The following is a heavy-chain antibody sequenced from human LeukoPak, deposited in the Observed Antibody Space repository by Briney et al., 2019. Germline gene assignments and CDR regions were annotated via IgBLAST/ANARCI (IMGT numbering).Heavy chain of an antibody. D-gene: IGHD1-7*01. CDR3: ARDKVTITETTAGRIWFDP. Sequence: GASVKVSCKASGYTFTSYYMHWVRQAPGQGLEWMGIINPSGGSTSYAQKFQGRVTMTRDMSTSTVYMELSSLRSEDTAVYYCARDKVTITETTAGRIWFDPWGQGTLVTVSS. CDR2: INPSGGST. CDR1: GYTFTSYY. V-gene: IGHV1-46*01. J-gene: IGHJ5*02.